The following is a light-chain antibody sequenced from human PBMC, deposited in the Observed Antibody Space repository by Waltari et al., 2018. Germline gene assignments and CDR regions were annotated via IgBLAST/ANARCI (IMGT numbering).Light chain of an antibody. CDR1: NIGSKS. V-gene: IGLV3-21*02. J-gene: IGLJ2*01. CDR3: QVWDSGADHVV. Sequence: SYVLTQPPSVSVAPGPTASITCGGNNIGSKSVNWYQQKPGQAPVLVVYNDSDRPSGIPERFSGSNSGNTATLTISRVEAGDEADYYCQVWDSGADHVVFGGGTKLTVL. CDR2: NDS.